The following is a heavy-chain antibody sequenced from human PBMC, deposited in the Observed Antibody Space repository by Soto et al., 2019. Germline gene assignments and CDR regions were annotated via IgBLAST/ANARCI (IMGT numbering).Heavy chain of an antibody. Sequence: PSETLSLTCTVSGGSISSYYWSWIRQPPGKGLEWIGYIYYSGSTNYNPSLKSRVTISVDTSKNQFSLKLSSVTAADTAVYYCAGATGHWGQGTLVTVSS. CDR1: GGSISSYY. CDR3: AGATGH. D-gene: IGHD7-27*01. CDR2: IYYSGST. J-gene: IGHJ4*02. V-gene: IGHV4-59*08.